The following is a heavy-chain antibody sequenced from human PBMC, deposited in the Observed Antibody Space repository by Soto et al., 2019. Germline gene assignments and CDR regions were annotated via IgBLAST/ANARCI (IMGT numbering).Heavy chain of an antibody. V-gene: IGHV3-9*01. CDR3: AANGAHDYGDYEVHY. CDR1: GFTFDDYA. Sequence: DVQLVESGGGLVQPGRSLRLSCAASGFTFDDYAMHWVRQAPGKGLEWVSGISWNSGSIGYADSVKGRFTISRDNAKNSLYLQMNSLRAEDTALYYCAANGAHDYGDYEVHYWGQGTLVTVSS. J-gene: IGHJ4*02. D-gene: IGHD4-17*01. CDR2: ISWNSGSI.